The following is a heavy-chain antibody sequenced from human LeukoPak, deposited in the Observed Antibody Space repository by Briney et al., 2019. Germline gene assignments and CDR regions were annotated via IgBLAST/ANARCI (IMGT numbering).Heavy chain of an antibody. V-gene: IGHV1-2*02. D-gene: IGHD3-9*01. Sequence: ASVKVSCKASGYTFTGYYMHWVRQAPGQGLEWMGWINPNSGGTNYAQKFQGRVTMTRDTSISTAYMELSRLRSDDTAVYYCARDPILRYFDWLLYFDYWGQGTLVTVPS. J-gene: IGHJ4*02. CDR3: ARDPILRYFDWLLYFDY. CDR2: INPNSGGT. CDR1: GYTFTGYY.